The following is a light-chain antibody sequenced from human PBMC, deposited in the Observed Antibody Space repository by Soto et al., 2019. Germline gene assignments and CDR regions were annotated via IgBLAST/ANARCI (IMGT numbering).Light chain of an antibody. Sequence: QSALTQPASVSGSPGQSITISCTGTSSEVGSYNLVSWYQQHPGKAPRLMIYEGSKRPSGVSNRFSGSESGNTASLTISGLQAEDEADYYCCSSAGWNTPWVFGGGTKLTVL. V-gene: IGLV2-23*01. CDR1: SSEVGSYNL. CDR3: CSSAGWNTPWV. J-gene: IGLJ3*02. CDR2: EGS.